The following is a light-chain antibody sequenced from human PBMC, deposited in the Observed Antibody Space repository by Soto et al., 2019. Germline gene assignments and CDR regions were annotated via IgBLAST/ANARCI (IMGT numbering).Light chain of an antibody. CDR2: DAS. Sequence: EIVLTQSTATLSLSPGERAILSFRASQRISGYLAWYQQRPGQAPRLLIYDASNRATGIPVRFSGSVSGTDDTITITNLESEDGSVYYCQQRSNWPWTFGQGTKVDIK. CDR3: QQRSNWPWT. CDR1: QRISGY. J-gene: IGKJ1*01. V-gene: IGKV3-11*01.